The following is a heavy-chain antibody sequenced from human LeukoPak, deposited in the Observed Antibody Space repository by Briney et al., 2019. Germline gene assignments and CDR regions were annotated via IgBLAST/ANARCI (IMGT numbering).Heavy chain of an antibody. CDR3: ARDHRGSSSRLYYYYHMDV. D-gene: IGHD6-13*01. J-gene: IGHJ6*03. CDR2: INSDGSST. Sequence: GGSLRLSCAASGFTFSSYWMHWVRQAPGKGLVWVSRINSDGSSTSYAESVKGRFTISRDNVENTLYLQMNSLRAEDTAIYYCARDHRGSSSRLYYYYHMDVWGNGTTVTVSS. CDR1: GFTFSSYW. V-gene: IGHV3-74*01.